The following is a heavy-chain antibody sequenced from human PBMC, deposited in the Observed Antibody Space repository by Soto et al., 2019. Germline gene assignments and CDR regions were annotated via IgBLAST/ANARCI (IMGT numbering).Heavy chain of an antibody. CDR1: GGTFSSYA. D-gene: IGHD5-12*01. Sequence: SVKVSCKASGGTFSSYAISWVRQAPGQGLEWMGGIIPIFGTANYAQKFQGRVTITADESTSTAYMELSSLRSEDTAVYYCAVRGYEFYYYGMDVWGQGTTVTVSS. CDR3: AVRGYEFYYYGMDV. CDR2: IIPIFGTA. V-gene: IGHV1-69*13. J-gene: IGHJ6*02.